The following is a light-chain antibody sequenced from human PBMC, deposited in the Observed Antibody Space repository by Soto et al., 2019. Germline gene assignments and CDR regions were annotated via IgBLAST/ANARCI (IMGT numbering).Light chain of an antibody. Sequence: DIQMTQSPSSLSASVGDRVTITCRASQSISSYLNWYQKKPGKDPKLLIYAASSLQSGVPSRFSGSGSGTDFNLTISSLQTEDFATYYCQQSYSTPLTFGGGTKLDIK. CDR1: QSISSY. CDR3: QQSYSTPLT. J-gene: IGKJ4*01. V-gene: IGKV1-39*01. CDR2: AAS.